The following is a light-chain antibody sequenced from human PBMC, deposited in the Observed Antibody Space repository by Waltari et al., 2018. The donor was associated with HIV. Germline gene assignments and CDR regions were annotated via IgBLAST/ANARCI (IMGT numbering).Light chain of an antibody. CDR2: GAS. Sequence: ELVMTQSPATLSVSPVEKTTLSCRASQSVSRNFAWYQQKPGQAPRLPIYGASTRATGSPARFSGSGSGTEFTLTISSLQSEDFAVYYCQQYNNWPTWTFGQGTKVEIK. J-gene: IGKJ1*01. V-gene: IGKV3-15*01. CDR1: QSVSRN. CDR3: QQYNNWPTWT.